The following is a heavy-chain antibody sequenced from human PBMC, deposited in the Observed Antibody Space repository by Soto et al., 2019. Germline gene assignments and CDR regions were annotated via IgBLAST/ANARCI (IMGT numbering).Heavy chain of an antibody. CDR1: GYTFTGYY. CDR2: INPNSGGT. D-gene: IGHD2-15*01. V-gene: IGHV1-2*04. Sequence: QVQLVQSGAEVKKPGASVKVSCKASGYTFTGYYMHWVRQAPGQGLEWMGWINPNSGGTNCAQKFQGWVTMTRDTSISTAYMELSRLRSDDTAVYYCARGYCSGGSCYSFGDYWGQGTLVTVSS. J-gene: IGHJ4*02. CDR3: ARGYCSGGSCYSFGDY.